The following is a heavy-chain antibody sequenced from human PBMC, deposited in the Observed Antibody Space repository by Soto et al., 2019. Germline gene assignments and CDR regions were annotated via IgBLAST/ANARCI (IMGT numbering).Heavy chain of an antibody. CDR2: INGDGSGT. CDR1: GFTFSGSW. V-gene: IGHV3-74*01. CDR3: ARGIFGSGTANDY. Sequence: EVQLVASGGGLVQPGGSLRLSCAASGFTFSGSWMHWVRQAPGKGLVWVSRINGDGSGTSYADFVKGRFTISRDDAKNTLFLQMNGLRAEDTDVYYCARGIFGSGTANDYWGQGTLVTVSS. D-gene: IGHD3-10*01. J-gene: IGHJ4*02.